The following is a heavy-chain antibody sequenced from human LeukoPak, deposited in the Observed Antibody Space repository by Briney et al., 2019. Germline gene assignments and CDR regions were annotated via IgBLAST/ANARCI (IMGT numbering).Heavy chain of an antibody. CDR1: GFTFSSYA. Sequence: GGFLRLSCAGSGFTFSSYAMSWVHQAAGKGLGWVYAISGSGGSTYYADSVKGRLTISRDNSKNTLYLQMNGLRARDTALYYCTKDRGIVGAAVAFDIWGRGKLVTVSS. D-gene: IGHD1-26*01. CDR3: TKDRGIVGAAVAFDI. CDR2: ISGSGGST. V-gene: IGHV3-23*01. J-gene: IGHJ3*02.